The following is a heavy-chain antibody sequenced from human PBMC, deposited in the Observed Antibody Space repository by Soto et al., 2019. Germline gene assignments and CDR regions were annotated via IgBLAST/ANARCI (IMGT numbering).Heavy chain of an antibody. J-gene: IGHJ6*02. CDR2: MIPIFGKA. CDR3: ARDRAGSSLNYYYYGMDV. D-gene: IGHD6-6*01. Sequence: GASVKVSGKASGGTFSGYTISWVRQAPGKGLGWMGGMIPIFGKANYAQKFQSRVTITADESTSTAYMELSSLRCEDTAVYYCARDRAGSSLNYYYYGMDVWGQGTTVTVSS. CDR1: GGTFSGYT. V-gene: IGHV1-69*13.